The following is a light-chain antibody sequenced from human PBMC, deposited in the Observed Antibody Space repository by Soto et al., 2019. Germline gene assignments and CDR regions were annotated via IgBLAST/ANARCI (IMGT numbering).Light chain of an antibody. CDR2: SAS. CDR1: QTISTN. J-gene: IGKJ2*01. Sequence: EVVMTQSPVTLSVSPGESAALSCRASQTISTNFAWYQQKPGQAPRLLIYSASSRATGLPARFSGSGSGTEFTLNISSLESEDLGVYYCQQYNKWPNTFGQGTRLEMK. V-gene: IGKV3-15*01. CDR3: QQYNKWPNT.